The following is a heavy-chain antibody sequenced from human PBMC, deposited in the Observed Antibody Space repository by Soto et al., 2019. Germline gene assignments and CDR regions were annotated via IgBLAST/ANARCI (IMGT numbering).Heavy chain of an antibody. D-gene: IGHD3-10*01. J-gene: IGHJ4*02. V-gene: IGHV4-34*02. Sequence: QVQLQQWGAGLLKPSETLSLTCAVYGGSFSGYYWSWIRQPPGKGLEWIGEINHSGSTNYNPSLNSRVTISVDTSKSQISLNLKSVTAADTAVYYCARGLGFANRALDYWGQGTLVTVSS. CDR2: INHSGST. CDR1: GGSFSGYY. CDR3: ARGLGFANRALDY.